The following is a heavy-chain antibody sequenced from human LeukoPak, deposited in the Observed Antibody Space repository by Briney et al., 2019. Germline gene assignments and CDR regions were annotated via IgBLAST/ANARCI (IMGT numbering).Heavy chain of an antibody. Sequence: PSETLSLTCAVYGGSFSGYYWSWIRQPPGKGLEWIGEINHSGSTNYNPSLKSRVTITVDTSKNQFSLKPSSVTAADTAVYYCARGATYYDFWSGYSKFDYWGQGTLVTVSS. V-gene: IGHV4-34*01. D-gene: IGHD3-3*01. CDR2: INHSGST. CDR3: ARGATYYDFWSGYSKFDY. J-gene: IGHJ4*02. CDR1: GGSFSGYY.